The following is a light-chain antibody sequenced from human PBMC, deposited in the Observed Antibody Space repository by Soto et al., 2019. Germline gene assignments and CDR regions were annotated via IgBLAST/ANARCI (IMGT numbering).Light chain of an antibody. J-gene: IGKJ1*01. Sequence: DIQMTQSPSTLSASVGDRVTITCRASQSISTYLAWYRHKPGEAPKLLIYKASTLERGVPSRFSGSGSGTDFTLTISSLQPDDFATYYCQQYNSYSWTFGQGTKVDI. CDR3: QQYNSYSWT. CDR1: QSISTY. CDR2: KAS. V-gene: IGKV1-5*03.